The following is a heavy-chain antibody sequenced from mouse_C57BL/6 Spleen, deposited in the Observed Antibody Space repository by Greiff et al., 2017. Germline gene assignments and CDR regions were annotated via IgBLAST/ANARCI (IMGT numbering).Heavy chain of an antibody. V-gene: IGHV1-82*01. CDR2: IYPGDGDT. Sequence: VKLQESGPELVKPGASVKISCKASGYAFSSSWMNWVKQRPGKGLEWIGRIYPGDGDTNYHGKFKGKATLTADKSSSTAYMQLSSLTSVDSAVYFCAGEDYGSSFWYFDVWGTGTTVTVSS. D-gene: IGHD1-1*01. J-gene: IGHJ1*03. CDR1: GYAFSSSW. CDR3: AGEDYGSSFWYFDV.